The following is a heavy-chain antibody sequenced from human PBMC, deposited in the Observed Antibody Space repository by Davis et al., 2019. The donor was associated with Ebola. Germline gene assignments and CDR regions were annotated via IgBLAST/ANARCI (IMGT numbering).Heavy chain of an antibody. Sequence: GESLKISCVASGFSFNKSPMSWVRQAPGKGLEWVSAIGGSGGSTYYADSVKGRFTISRDNSKNTVYLQMNSLRAEDTAVYYCAKGRDGITGANWGQGTLVTVSS. CDR2: IGGSGGST. J-gene: IGHJ4*02. CDR1: GFSFNKSP. V-gene: IGHV3-23*01. D-gene: IGHD1-20*01. CDR3: AKGRDGITGAN.